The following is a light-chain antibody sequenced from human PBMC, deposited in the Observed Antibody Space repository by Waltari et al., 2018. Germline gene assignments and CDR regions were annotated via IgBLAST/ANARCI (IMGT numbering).Light chain of an antibody. Sequence: DLVLTQSPLSLPVTPGEPASISCLSSQSLLHSNGYNYLDWYLQKPGQSPQLLIYLGSNRASGVPDRFSGSGSGTDFTLKISRVEAEDVGVYYCMQALQTPNTFGQGTKLEIK. CDR2: LGS. CDR3: MQALQTPNT. V-gene: IGKV2-28*01. J-gene: IGKJ2*01. CDR1: QSLLHSNGYNY.